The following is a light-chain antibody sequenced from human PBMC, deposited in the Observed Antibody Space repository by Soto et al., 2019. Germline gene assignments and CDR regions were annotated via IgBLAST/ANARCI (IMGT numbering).Light chain of an antibody. CDR3: HQYENWPQT. CDR2: GAS. J-gene: IGKJ1*01. V-gene: IGKV3-20*01. CDR1: QSVSTSY. Sequence: EIVLTQSPGTLSLSPGERATLSCRASQSVSTSYLAWYQQKLGQAPRLLIYGASSRATGIPDRFSGSGSGTEFTLTVSSLQSEDFALYYCHQYENWPQTFGQGTKVDIK.